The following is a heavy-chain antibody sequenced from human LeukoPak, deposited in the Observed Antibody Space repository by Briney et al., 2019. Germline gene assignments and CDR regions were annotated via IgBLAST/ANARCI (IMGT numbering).Heavy chain of an antibody. J-gene: IGHJ5*02. D-gene: IGHD3-10*01. CDR2: IWYDGSNN. V-gene: IGHV3-33*01. Sequence: GGSLRLSCAASGFTFSSYGMHWVRQAPGKGLEWVAVIWYDGSNNYYADSVKGRFTISRDNSKNTMYLQMNSLRAEDTAVYYCARASSYYGWGSYPNWFDPWGQGTLVTVSS. CDR3: ARASSYYGWGSYPNWFDP. CDR1: GFTFSSYG.